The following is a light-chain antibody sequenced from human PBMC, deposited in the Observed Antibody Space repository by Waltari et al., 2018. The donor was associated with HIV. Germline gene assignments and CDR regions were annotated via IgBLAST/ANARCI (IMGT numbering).Light chain of an antibody. J-gene: IGKJ2*01. Sequence: EIVMTQSPPTLSVSPGQRVTLSCSSSQSISAKVAWYQQRPGQAPRLLIYEAATRPTGIPARFSGSGSGTECTLTISSLQSEDFATYFCQQYDSGPRGITFGQGTMLEIK. CDR2: EAA. CDR1: QSISAK. CDR3: QQYDSGPRGIT. V-gene: IGKV3-15*01.